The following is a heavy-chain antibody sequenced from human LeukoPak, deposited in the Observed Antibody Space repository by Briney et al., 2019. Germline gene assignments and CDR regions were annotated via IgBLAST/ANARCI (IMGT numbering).Heavy chain of an antibody. D-gene: IGHD3-10*01. CDR2: ISSSSSYI. CDR3: AREQAGAFDY. Sequence: PGGSLRLSCAASGFTFRSYGMHWVRQAPGKGLEWVSSISSSSSYIYYADSVKGRFTISRDNAKNSLYLQMNSLRAEDTAVYYCAREQAGAFDYWGQGTLVTVSS. J-gene: IGHJ4*02. V-gene: IGHV3-21*01. CDR1: GFTFRSYG.